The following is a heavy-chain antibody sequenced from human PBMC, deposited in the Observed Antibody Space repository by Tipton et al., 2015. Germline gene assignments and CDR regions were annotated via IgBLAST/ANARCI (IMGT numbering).Heavy chain of an antibody. CDR2: ISHSGNT. CDR1: GYSLNTGHC. D-gene: IGHD4-23*01. CDR3: ARARGRHGGLFDS. J-gene: IGHJ4*02. Sequence: TLSLTCNVSGYSLNTGHCWGWVRLSPGKGLEWIGSISHSGNTYYNPSLKSRVTMSRDTSKTQFSLKMSSVTASDTAVYYCARARGRHGGLFDSWGQGTLVTVSS. V-gene: IGHV4-38-2*02.